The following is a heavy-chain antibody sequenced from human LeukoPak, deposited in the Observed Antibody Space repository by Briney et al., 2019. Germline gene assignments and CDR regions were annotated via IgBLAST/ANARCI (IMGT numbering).Heavy chain of an antibody. CDR2: INPNSGGT. CDR3: ARGYSSGWYPTARNYFDY. D-gene: IGHD6-19*01. Sequence: ASVKVSCKASGYTFTGYYMHWVRQAPGQGLEWMGWINPNSGGTNYAQKLQGRVTMTTDTSTSTAYMELRSLRSDDTAMYYCARGYSSGWYPTARNYFDYWGQGTLVTVSS. J-gene: IGHJ4*02. V-gene: IGHV1-2*02. CDR1: GYTFTGYY.